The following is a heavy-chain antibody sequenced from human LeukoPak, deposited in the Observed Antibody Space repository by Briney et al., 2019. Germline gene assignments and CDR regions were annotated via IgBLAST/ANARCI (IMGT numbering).Heavy chain of an antibody. J-gene: IGHJ6*03. CDR1: GGSFSDFL. V-gene: IGHV4-34*01. D-gene: IGHD3-22*01. Sequence: PSETLSLTCAVYGGSFSDFLWNWIRQPPGKGLEWIGEIDHSGSINYNPSLKSRVTLSVDTSKNQFSLRLSSVTAADTAVYYCASRKYHYDTSGYSPAYFYMNVWGKGTTVTISS. CDR3: ASRKYHYDTSGYSPAYFYMNV. CDR2: IDHSGSI.